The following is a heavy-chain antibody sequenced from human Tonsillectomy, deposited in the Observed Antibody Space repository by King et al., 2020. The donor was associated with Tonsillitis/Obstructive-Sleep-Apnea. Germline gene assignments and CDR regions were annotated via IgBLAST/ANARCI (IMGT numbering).Heavy chain of an antibody. J-gene: IGHJ4*02. CDR2: INSDGSST. CDR1: GFTFSSYW. Sequence: VQLVESGGGLVQPGGSLRLSCAASGFTFSSYWMHWVRQAPGKGLVWVSRINSDGSSTSYADSVKGRFTISRDNAKNTLYLQMNSLRAEDTAVYYCARDQEDVDIVATTVMDYWGQGTLVTVSS. CDR3: ARDQEDVDIVATTVMDY. V-gene: IGHV3-74*01. D-gene: IGHD5-12*01.